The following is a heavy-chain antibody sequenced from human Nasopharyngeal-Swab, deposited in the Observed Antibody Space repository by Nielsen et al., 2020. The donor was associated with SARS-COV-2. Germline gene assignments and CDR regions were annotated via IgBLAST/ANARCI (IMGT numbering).Heavy chain of an antibody. Sequence: GESLKISCKGSGYSFTSYWIGWVRQMPGKGLEWMGIIYPGDSNTRYSPSFQGQVTISADKSISTAYLQWSSLKASDTAMYYCARPQNYGYYGMDVWGQGTTVTVSS. J-gene: IGHJ6*02. V-gene: IGHV5-51*01. CDR3: ARPQNYGYYGMDV. CDR2: IYPGDSNT. CDR1: GYSFTSYW.